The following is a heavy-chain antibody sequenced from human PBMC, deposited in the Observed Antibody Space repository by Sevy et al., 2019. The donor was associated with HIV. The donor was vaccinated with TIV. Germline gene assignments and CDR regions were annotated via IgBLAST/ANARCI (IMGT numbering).Heavy chain of an antibody. CDR1: GFTVTNTY. CDR2: IFSGGNI. V-gene: IGHV3-53*01. CDR3: ARGAPMAAAGTIDY. Sequence: GGSLRLSCAASGFTVTNTYMSWVRQAPGKELEWVAVIFSGGNIYYEGSVKGGFAISRDNSKNTVSLQMNSLRVEDTAVYFCARGAPMAAAGTIDYWGQGTLVTVSS. D-gene: IGHD6-13*01. J-gene: IGHJ4*02.